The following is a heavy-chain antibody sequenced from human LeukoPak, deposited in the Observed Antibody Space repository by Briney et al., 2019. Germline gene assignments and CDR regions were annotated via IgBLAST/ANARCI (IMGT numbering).Heavy chain of an antibody. J-gene: IGHJ2*01. Sequence: SETLSLTCTVSGGSISSYYWSWIRQPPGKGLEWIGYTYYSGSTNYNPSLKSRVTISVDTSKNQFSLKLSSVTAADTAVYYCARLSSYGHQSYWYFDLWGRGTLVTLSS. CDR2: TYYSGST. D-gene: IGHD5-18*01. CDR3: ARLSSYGHQSYWYFDL. V-gene: IGHV4-59*08. CDR1: GGSISSYY.